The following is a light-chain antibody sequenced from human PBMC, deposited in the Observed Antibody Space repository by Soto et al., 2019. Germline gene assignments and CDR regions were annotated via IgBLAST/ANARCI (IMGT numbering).Light chain of an antibody. Sequence: IHLSQSPSSLSASVGARVTVTXRASQGVSVYVAWYQQDPGXAPNXXXYAXSTLQRGVPSRLSGSGSGTDFTLTISSLQPEDFANYYCQQLNSDPRTFGQGTRLEIK. V-gene: IGKV1-9*01. J-gene: IGKJ5*01. CDR2: AXS. CDR3: QQLNSDPRT. CDR1: QGVSVY.